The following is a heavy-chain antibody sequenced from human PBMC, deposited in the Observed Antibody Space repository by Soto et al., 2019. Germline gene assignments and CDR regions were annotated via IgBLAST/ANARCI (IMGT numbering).Heavy chain of an antibody. Sequence: SVKVSCKASGGTFSSYAISWVRQAPGQGLEWMGGIIPIFGTANYAQKFQGRVTITADESISTAYLQWSSLKASDIAMYYCVRQYDSSGYYETSFDYWGQGTLVTVSS. J-gene: IGHJ4*02. V-gene: IGHV1-69*13. CDR1: GGTFSSYA. CDR2: IIPIFGTA. D-gene: IGHD3-22*01. CDR3: VRQYDSSGYYETSFDY.